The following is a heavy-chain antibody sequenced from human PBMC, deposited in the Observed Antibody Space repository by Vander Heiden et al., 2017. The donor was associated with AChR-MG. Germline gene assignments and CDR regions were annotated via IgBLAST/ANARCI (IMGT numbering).Heavy chain of an antibody. J-gene: IGHJ4*02. D-gene: IGHD5-12*01. CDR2: IYYSGST. V-gene: IGHV4-39*02. CDR1: GGSISSSSYY. CDR3: ATEMATLDY. Sequence: QLQLQESGPGPAKPSETLSITCTVSGGSISSSSYYWGWIRQPPGKGLGWIGSIYYSGSTYYNPSLKSRVTISVDTSKNQFSLKLSSVTAADTAVYYCATEMATLDYWGQGTLVTVSS.